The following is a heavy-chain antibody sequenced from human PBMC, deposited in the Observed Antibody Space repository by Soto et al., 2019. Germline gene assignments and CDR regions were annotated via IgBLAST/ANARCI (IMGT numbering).Heavy chain of an antibody. CDR2: INYSGNT. CDR1: GGSLSGYY. V-gene: IGHV4-34*01. D-gene: IGHD1-26*01. Sequence: SETLSLTCAVCGGSLSGYYWSWIRQPPGKALEWIGEINYSGNTNYNPSLKSRVTISVDTSKNQLFLNLTSVTAADTAMYYCARHHVRGRTIAGAAEFWGQGTLVTVSS. J-gene: IGHJ4*02. CDR3: ARHHVRGRTIAGAAEF.